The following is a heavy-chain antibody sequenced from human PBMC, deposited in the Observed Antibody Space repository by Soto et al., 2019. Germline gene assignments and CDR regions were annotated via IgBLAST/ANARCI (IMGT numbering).Heavy chain of an antibody. V-gene: IGHV4-4*02. CDR1: GGSISSSNW. CDR3: ARLYSSPIYFDY. Sequence: SETLSLTCAVSGGSISSSNWWSWVRQPPGKGLGWIGEIYHSGSTNYNPSLKSRVTISVDKSKNQFSLKLSSVTAADTAVYYCARLYSSPIYFDYWGQGTLVTVSS. J-gene: IGHJ4*02. CDR2: IYHSGST. D-gene: IGHD6-13*01.